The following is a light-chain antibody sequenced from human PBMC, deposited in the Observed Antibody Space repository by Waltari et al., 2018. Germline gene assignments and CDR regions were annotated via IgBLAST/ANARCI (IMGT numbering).Light chain of an antibody. CDR3: AAWDDRLFGPV. V-gene: IGLV1-44*01. CDR2: GSD. J-gene: IGLJ1*01. Sequence: QSALTQPPSTSGTPGQRVTISCSGSNSNIGVNTVNWYQVLPGTAPNLLIYGSDQRPSGVPDRFSAPKSGSSASLAISGLQSEDEADYYCAAWDDRLFGPVFGTGTEVTVL. CDR1: NSNIGVNT.